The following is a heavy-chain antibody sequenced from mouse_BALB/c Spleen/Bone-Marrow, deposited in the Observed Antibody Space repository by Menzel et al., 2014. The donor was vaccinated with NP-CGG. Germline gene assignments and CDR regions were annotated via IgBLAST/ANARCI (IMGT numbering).Heavy chain of an antibody. V-gene: IGHV1-9*01. CDR1: GYTFSSXW. J-gene: IGHJ3*01. CDR3: TRQGFAC. CDR2: ILPGSGNT. Sequence: VHLVESGPELMKPGASVKISCKATGYTFSSXWXEWVKQRPGXGLEWIGEILPGSGNTHYNEKFKGKATFTADTSSNTAYMQLSSLTSEDSAVYYCTRQGFACWGQGTLVTVSA.